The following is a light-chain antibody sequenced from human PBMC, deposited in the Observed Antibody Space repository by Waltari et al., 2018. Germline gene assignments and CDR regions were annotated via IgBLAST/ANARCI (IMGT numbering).Light chain of an antibody. J-gene: IGLJ2*01. V-gene: IGLV2-14*03. Sequence: QPALTQPASVSGSPGQSITVSCPGVDPNEFVSWYHQQPGKAPSLIIYGVSERPSGVSHRFSGSKSGSTAYLTISGLQAEDEANYFCTSYAGSTLFVIFGGGTKLTVL. CDR3: TSYAGSTLFVI. CDR1: DPNEF. CDR2: GVS.